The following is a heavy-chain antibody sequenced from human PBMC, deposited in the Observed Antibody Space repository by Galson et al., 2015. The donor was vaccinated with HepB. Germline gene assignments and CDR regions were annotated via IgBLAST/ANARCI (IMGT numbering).Heavy chain of an antibody. CDR2: IVVGSGNT. D-gene: IGHD4-23*01. CDR3: AATETTVVRNFDY. CDR1: GFTFTSSA. Sequence: SVKVSCKASGFTFTSSAMQWVRQARGQRLEWIGWIVVGSGNTNYAQKFQERVTITRDMSTSTAYMELSSLRSEDTAVYYCAATETTVVRNFDYWGQGTLVTVSS. J-gene: IGHJ4*02. V-gene: IGHV1-58*02.